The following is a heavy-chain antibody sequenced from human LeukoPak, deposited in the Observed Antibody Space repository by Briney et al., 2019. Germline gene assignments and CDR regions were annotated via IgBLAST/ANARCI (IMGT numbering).Heavy chain of an antibody. Sequence: GRSHSLFCAPAGFTSNNYPIHCVRHAPTTWLQRVPVISFDGENKYCADSVEGRFTFSRDNSKNMLYLQMNSLRAEDTALYYCARSEYSSLCYGMDDWGQGTTVTVSS. CDR3: ARSEYSSLCYGMDD. CDR1: GFTSNNYP. CDR2: ISFDGENK. D-gene: IGHD6-13*01. V-gene: IGHV3-30*04. J-gene: IGHJ6*02.